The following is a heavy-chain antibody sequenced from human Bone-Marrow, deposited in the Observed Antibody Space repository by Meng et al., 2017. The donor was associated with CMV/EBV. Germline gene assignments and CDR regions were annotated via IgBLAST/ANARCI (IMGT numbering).Heavy chain of an antibody. J-gene: IGHJ3*02. Sequence: ASVKVSCKASGYTFTSYYMHWVRQAPGQGLEWMGIINPSGGSTSYAQKFQGRVTMTRDTSISTAYMELSRLRSDDTAVYYCARSYRKDDAFDIWGQGTMVTVSS. CDR2: INPSGGST. CDR3: ARSYRKDDAFDI. CDR1: GYTFTSYY. V-gene: IGHV1-46*01. D-gene: IGHD1-14*01.